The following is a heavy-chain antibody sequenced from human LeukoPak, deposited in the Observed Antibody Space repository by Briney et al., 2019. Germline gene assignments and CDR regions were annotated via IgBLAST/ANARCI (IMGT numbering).Heavy chain of an antibody. Sequence: SETLSLTCAVSGYSISSGYYWGWIRQPPGKGLEWIGSSYHSGNTYYNPSLKSRVTISVDTSKNQFSLKLSSVTAADTAVYYCARSPIVSGYYTRWYSDLWGRGTLVTVSS. J-gene: IGHJ2*01. CDR3: ARSPIVSGYYTRWYSDL. CDR2: SYHSGNT. V-gene: IGHV4-38-2*01. CDR1: GYSISSGYY. D-gene: IGHD3-3*01.